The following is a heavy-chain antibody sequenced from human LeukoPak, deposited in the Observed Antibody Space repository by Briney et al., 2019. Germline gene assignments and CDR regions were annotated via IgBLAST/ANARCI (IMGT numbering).Heavy chain of an antibody. CDR3: ATQRGSYLWGTDFDY. CDR2: MNPNGGDT. D-gene: IGHD3-16*01. J-gene: IGHJ4*02. Sequence: ASVKVSCKPSVYTFTDHYMHWVRQAPAQGLEWVGWMNPNGGDTKYAQKFQGRVTMTRDTSISTAYMELSRLRSDDTAVYYCATQRGSYLWGTDFDYWGQGTLVTVSS. CDR1: VYTFTDHY. V-gene: IGHV1-2*02.